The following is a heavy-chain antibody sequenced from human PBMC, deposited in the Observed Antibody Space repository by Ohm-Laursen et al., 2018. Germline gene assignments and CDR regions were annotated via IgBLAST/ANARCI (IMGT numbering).Heavy chain of an antibody. V-gene: IGHV1-18*01. D-gene: IGHD1-26*01. CDR1: GYTFNSHG. Sequence: ASVKVSCKASGYTFNSHGISWVRQAPGQGLEWMGWINTYNGNTKYAQKLQDRVTMTTDTSTSTAYMELRSLRSDDAAVYYCARTSGTYYFHYWGQGTLVTVSS. J-gene: IGHJ4*02. CDR3: ARTSGTYYFHY. CDR2: INTYNGNT.